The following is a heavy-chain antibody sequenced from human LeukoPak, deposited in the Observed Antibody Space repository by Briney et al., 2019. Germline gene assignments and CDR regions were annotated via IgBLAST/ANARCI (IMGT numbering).Heavy chain of an antibody. J-gene: IGHJ4*02. D-gene: IGHD4-11*01. CDR2: IKQDGSEK. CDR3: ARDRHDYTHYFDY. V-gene: IGHV3-7*01. CDR1: GFTFSSYW. Sequence: GGSLRLSCAAAGFTFSSYWMSWVRQAPGKGLEWVANIKQDGSEKYYVDSVKGRFTISRDNAKNSLYLQMNSLRAEDTAVYYCARDRHDYTHYFDYWGQGTLVTVSS.